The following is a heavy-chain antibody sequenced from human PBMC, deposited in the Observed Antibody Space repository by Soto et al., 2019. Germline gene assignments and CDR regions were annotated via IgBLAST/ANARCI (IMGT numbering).Heavy chain of an antibody. CDR1: GGSISSSSYY. Sequence: PSETLSLTCTVSGGSISSSSYYWAWIRQPPGKGLEWIGSTFYSGSPYYNPSLKSRAAISVDTSKNQFSLQLYSVTAADTAVYYCARDLTSFGPRAYYYYYGMDVWGQGTTVTVSS. V-gene: IGHV4-39*01. CDR3: ARDLTSFGPRAYYYYYGMDV. CDR2: TFYSGSP. J-gene: IGHJ6*02. D-gene: IGHD2-2*01.